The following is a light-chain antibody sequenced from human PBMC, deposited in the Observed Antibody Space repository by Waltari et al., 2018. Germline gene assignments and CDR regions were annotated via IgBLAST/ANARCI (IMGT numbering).Light chain of an antibody. Sequence: DIQMTQSPSSLSASVGDRGTITCRASQTIDRYLTWDHQKPWKAPKLLIYAASTLQSGVPSRFSGSGSGTDFTLTIIGLKPEDCATYFCQQSYRGPWTCGQGTRVDIK. CDR3: QQSYRGPWT. V-gene: IGKV1-39*01. CDR2: AAS. CDR1: QTIDRY. J-gene: IGKJ1*01.